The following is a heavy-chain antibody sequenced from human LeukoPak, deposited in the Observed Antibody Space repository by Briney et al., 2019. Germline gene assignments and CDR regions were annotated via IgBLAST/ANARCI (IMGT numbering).Heavy chain of an antibody. V-gene: IGHV1-2*02. CDR2: INPNSGGT. CDR1: GYTFTGYY. D-gene: IGHD4-17*01. Sequence: ASAKVSCKASGYTFTGYYLHWVRQAPGQGLEWVGWINPNSGGTNYAQKFQGRVTMTRDTSISTAYMELSRLTSDDTAVYYCARDEYGHYFDYWGQGTLVTVSS. CDR3: ARDEYGHYFDY. J-gene: IGHJ4*02.